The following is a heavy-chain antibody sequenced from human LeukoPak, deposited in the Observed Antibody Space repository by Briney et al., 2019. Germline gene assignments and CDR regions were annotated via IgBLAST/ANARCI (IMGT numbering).Heavy chain of an antibody. J-gene: IGHJ6*03. V-gene: IGHV1-18*01. CDR3: ARSSSRRRFTYYYDSSGYYPYYYYMDV. Sequence: ASVKVSCKASGYTFTSYGIIWVRQAPGQGLEWMGWISAYNGNTNYAQKLQGRVTMTTDTSTNTAYMELRSLRSDDTAAYYCARSSSRRRFTYYYDSSGYYPYYYYMDVWGKGTTVTVSS. CDR2: ISAYNGNT. CDR1: GYTFTSYG. D-gene: IGHD3-22*01.